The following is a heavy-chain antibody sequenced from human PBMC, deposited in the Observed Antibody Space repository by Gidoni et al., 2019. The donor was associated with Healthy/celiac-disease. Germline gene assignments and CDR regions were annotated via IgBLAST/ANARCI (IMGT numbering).Heavy chain of an antibody. D-gene: IGHD2-2*01. V-gene: IGHV4-61*02. Sequence: QVQLQESGPGLVKPSQTLSLTCTVSGGSISRGSYYWSWIRQPAGKGLEWIGRIYTSGSTNYNPSLKSRVTMSVDTSKNQFSLKLSSVTAADTAVYYCARDAWGIVVVPAATYYYYYMDVWGKGTTVTVSS. CDR1: GGSISRGSYY. J-gene: IGHJ6*03. CDR2: IYTSGST. CDR3: ARDAWGIVVVPAATYYYYYMDV.